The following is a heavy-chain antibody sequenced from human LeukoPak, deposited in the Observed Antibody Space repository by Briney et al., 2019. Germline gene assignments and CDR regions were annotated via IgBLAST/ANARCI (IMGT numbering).Heavy chain of an antibody. Sequence: SVKVSCKTSGGTFSSNAISWVRQAPGQGLEWMGGIIPVFGTANYAQKFQGRVTITADESTSTAYMELSSLRSEDTAVYYCARDEIYGPHHFLDYWGQGTLVTVSS. CDR1: GGTFSSNA. CDR3: ARDEIYGPHHFLDY. D-gene: IGHD1-14*01. V-gene: IGHV1-69*13. J-gene: IGHJ4*02. CDR2: IIPVFGTA.